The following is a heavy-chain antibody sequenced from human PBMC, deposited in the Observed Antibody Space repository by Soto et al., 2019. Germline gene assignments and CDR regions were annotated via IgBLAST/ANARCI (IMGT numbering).Heavy chain of an antibody. D-gene: IGHD3-10*01. CDR2: ISHDGSDK. V-gene: IGHV3-30*18. Sequence: GSLRLSCAASGFSFSSYGMHWVRQAPGKGLEWVAVISHDGSDKYYADSVKGRFIISRDNSKNTLYLQTNSLRVEDTAVYYCAKERLLWDLDYWGQGTLVTVSS. CDR3: AKERLLWDLDY. CDR1: GFSFSSYG. J-gene: IGHJ4*02.